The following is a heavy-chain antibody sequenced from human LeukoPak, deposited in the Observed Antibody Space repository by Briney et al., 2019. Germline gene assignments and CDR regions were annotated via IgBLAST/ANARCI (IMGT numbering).Heavy chain of an antibody. D-gene: IGHD1-26*01. J-gene: IGHJ6*03. CDR1: GGSISSGDYY. V-gene: IGHV4-30-4*08. CDR2: IYYSGST. Sequence: PSETLSLTCTVSGGSISSGDYYWSWIRQPPGKGLEWIGYIYYSGSTYYNPSLKSRVTISVDTSKNQFSLKLSSVTAAVTAVYYCARDQGIVGATLYYYYYMDVWGKGTTVTVSS. CDR3: ARDQGIVGATLYYYYYMDV.